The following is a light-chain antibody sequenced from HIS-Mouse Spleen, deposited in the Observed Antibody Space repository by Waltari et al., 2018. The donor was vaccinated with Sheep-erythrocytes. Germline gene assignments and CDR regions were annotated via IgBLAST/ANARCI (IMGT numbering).Light chain of an antibody. CDR3: QSADSSGTYYV. Sequence: SYELTQPSPVSVSPGQTARITCSGDALPKQYAYWYQQKPGQAPVLVIYKDSERPSGIPERFSGSSSGTTVTLTISGVQAEDEADYYCQSADSSGTYYVFGTGTKVTVL. J-gene: IGLJ1*01. CDR1: ALPKQY. CDR2: KDS. V-gene: IGLV3-25*03.